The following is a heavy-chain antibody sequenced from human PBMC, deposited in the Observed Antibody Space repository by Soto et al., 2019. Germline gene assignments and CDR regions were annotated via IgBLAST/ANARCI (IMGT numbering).Heavy chain of an antibody. D-gene: IGHD4-4*01. V-gene: IGHV4-34*01. CDR2: INHSGST. CDR1: GGFIISGDYY. Sequence: PSETLSLTCTVSGGFIISGDYYWSWIRQPPGKGLEWIGEINHSGSTNYNPSLKSRVTISVDTSKNQFSLKLSSVTAADTAVYYCAIRWTTVTPYGMDVWGQGTTVTVSS. CDR3: AIRWTTVTPYGMDV. J-gene: IGHJ6*02.